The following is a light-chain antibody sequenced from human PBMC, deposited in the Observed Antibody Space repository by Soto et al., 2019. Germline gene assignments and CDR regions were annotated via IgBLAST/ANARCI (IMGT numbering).Light chain of an antibody. CDR1: QGISSY. J-gene: IGKJ2*01. CDR3: QHLNTYPRT. Sequence: DIQLTQSPSFLSASVGDRVTITCRASQGISSYLAWYQQQPGKAPKLLIYGASTLQRGVSSRFSGSGSGTEFTLIISSLQPEDFATYYCQHLNTYPRTFGQGTKLEVK. V-gene: IGKV1-9*01. CDR2: GAS.